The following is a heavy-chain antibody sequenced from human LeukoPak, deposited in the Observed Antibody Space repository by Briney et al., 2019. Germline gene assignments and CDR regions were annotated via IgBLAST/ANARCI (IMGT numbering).Heavy chain of an antibody. CDR2: ISSSSSYI. CDR1: GFTFSTYS. D-gene: IGHD6-13*01. Sequence: PGGSLRLSCAVSGFTFSTYSMNWVRQAPGKGLEWVSSISSSSSYIYYADSVKGRFTISRDNAKNSLYLQMNSLRAEDTAVYYCATDLLRIAAAATEHWGQGTLVTVSS. V-gene: IGHV3-21*01. J-gene: IGHJ4*02. CDR3: ATDLLRIAAAATEH.